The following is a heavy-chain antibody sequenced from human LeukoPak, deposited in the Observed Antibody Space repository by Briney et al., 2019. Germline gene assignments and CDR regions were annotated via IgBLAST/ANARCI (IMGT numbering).Heavy chain of an antibody. CDR1: GFTFSSYA. CDR2: ISGSGGST. V-gene: IGHV3-23*01. CDR3: AKTTQWLPYYFDY. J-gene: IGHJ4*02. Sequence: QSGGSLRLSCAASGFTFSSYAMSWVRQAPAKGLEWVSAISGSGGSTYYADSVKGRFTISRDNSKNTLYLQMNSLRAEDTAVYYCAKTTQWLPYYFDYWGQGTLVTVSS. D-gene: IGHD6-19*01.